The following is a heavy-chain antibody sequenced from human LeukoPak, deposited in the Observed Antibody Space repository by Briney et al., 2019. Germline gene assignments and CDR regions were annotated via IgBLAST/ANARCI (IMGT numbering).Heavy chain of an antibody. V-gene: IGHV4-61*05. CDR2: IYYSGST. J-gene: IGHJ5*02. Sequence: PSETPSLTCTDSGGSISSSSYYWSWIRQPPGKGLEWIGYIYYSGSTNYNPSLKSRVTISVDTSKNQFSLKLSSVTAADTAVYYCARQDRGSGTPTENWFDPWGQGTLVTVSS. D-gene: IGHD3-10*01. CDR1: GGSISSSSYY. CDR3: ARQDRGSGTPTENWFDP.